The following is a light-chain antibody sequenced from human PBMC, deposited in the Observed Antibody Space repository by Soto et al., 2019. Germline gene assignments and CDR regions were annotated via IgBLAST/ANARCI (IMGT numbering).Light chain of an antibody. CDR3: HQRSNWPWT. Sequence: ESVLTESPTTVTISPGETATLSCRASQSVGSFLAWYQQKPGQSPSLLIYDASNRATGIPARFSGSGSGTDFTLTISSLEPEDFAVYYCHQRSNWPWTFGQGTKVDI. CDR2: DAS. CDR1: QSVGSF. V-gene: IGKV3-11*01. J-gene: IGKJ1*01.